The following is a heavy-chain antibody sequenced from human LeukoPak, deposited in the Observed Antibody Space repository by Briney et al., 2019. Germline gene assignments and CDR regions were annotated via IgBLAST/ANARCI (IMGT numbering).Heavy chain of an antibody. J-gene: IGHJ4*02. CDR1: GLTFDDYA. V-gene: IGHV3-9*03. D-gene: IGHD4-23*01. CDR2: ISWNSGSI. CDR3: AKGTHDYGGNSEYYFDY. Sequence: PGGSLRLSCAASGLTFDDYAMHWVRQAPGKGLEWVSGISWNSGSIGYADSAKGRFTISRDNAKNSLYLQMNSLRAEDMALYYCAKGTHDYGGNSEYYFDYWGQGTLVTVSS.